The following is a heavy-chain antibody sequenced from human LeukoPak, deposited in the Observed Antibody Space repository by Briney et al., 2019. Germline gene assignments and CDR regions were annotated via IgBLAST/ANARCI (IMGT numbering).Heavy chain of an antibody. Sequence: PGGSLRLSCAASGFTFSSYEMNWVRQAPGKGLEWVSYISSSGSTIYYADSVKGRFTISRGNAKNSLYLQMNSLRAEDTAVYYCAREGGSSGWFGLFIDYWGQGTLVTVSS. CDR3: AREGGSSGWFGLFIDY. V-gene: IGHV3-48*03. J-gene: IGHJ4*02. D-gene: IGHD6-19*01. CDR1: GFTFSSYE. CDR2: ISSSGSTI.